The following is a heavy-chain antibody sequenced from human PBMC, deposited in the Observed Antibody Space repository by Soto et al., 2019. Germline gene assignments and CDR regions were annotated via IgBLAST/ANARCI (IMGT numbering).Heavy chain of an antibody. CDR1: GGSISSSSYY. Sequence: QLQLQESGPGLVKPSETLSLTCTVSGGSISSSSYYWGWIRQPPGKGLEWIGSIYYSGSTYYNPSLKSRVTISVDTSKNQFSLKLSSVTAADTAVYYCASSLGDYSKSGNFDYWGQGTLVTVSS. J-gene: IGHJ4*02. D-gene: IGHD4-4*01. CDR3: ASSLGDYSKSGNFDY. V-gene: IGHV4-39*01. CDR2: IYYSGST.